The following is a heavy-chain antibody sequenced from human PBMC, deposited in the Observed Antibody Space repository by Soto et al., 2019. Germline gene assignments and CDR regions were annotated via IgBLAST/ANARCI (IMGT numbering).Heavy chain of an antibody. CDR3: ARAPRYCRGGSCSITGDDYDI. D-gene: IGHD2-15*01. J-gene: IGHJ3*02. Sequence: EVQLVESGGGLVQPGGSLRLSCTASGFIVSDTYVNWVRQAPGKGLEWVSVISNRGDTHYADSVRGRFSLSRDISDNTLHLQMNNLRVVDTAVYYCARAPRYCRGGSCSITGDDYDIWGQGKMVTVSS. V-gene: IGHV3-66*01. CDR2: ISNRGDT. CDR1: GFIVSDTY.